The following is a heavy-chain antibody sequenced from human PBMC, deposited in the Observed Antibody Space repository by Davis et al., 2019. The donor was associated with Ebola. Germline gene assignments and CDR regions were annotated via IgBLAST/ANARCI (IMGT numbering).Heavy chain of an antibody. CDR2: ISAYNGNT. V-gene: IGHV1-18*01. CDR3: ARTKTRIRFLEWLLDWFDP. D-gene: IGHD3-3*01. J-gene: IGHJ5*02. CDR1: GYTFTSYG. Sequence: AASVKVSCKASGYTFTSYGISWVRQAPGQGLEWMGWISAYNGNTNYAQKLQGRVTMITDTSTSTAYMELRSLRSDDTAVYYCARTKTRIRFLEWLLDWFDPWGQGTLVTVSS.